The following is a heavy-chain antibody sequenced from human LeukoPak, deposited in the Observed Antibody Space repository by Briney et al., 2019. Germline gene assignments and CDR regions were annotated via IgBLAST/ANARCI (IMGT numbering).Heavy chain of an antibody. D-gene: IGHD2/OR15-2a*01. Sequence: GGSLRLSCTTSGFTFSNYWMHWVRQAPGKGLMWVSRINTDSSGTADADSVKGRFTISRDNAKNTLCLQMNSLRAEDAAVYYCARFDYGAMTTWDYFDYWGQGTLVTVSS. CDR1: GFTFSNYW. CDR2: INTDSSGT. V-gene: IGHV3-74*01. J-gene: IGHJ4*02. CDR3: ARFDYGAMTTWDYFDY.